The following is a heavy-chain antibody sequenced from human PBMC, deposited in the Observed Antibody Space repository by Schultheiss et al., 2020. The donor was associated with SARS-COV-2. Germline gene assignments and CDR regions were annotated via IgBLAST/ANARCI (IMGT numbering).Heavy chain of an antibody. Sequence: GGSLRLSCAASGFTFSSYSMNWVRQAPGKGLEWVSSISSSSSYIYYADSVKGRFTISRDNSKNTLYLQMNSLRAEDTAVYYCARDYGHWDTAHGIASHWGQGTLVTVSS. D-gene: IGHD5-18*01. CDR3: ARDYGHWDTAHGIASH. J-gene: IGHJ4*02. CDR2: ISSSSSYI. V-gene: IGHV3-21*01. CDR1: GFTFSSYS.